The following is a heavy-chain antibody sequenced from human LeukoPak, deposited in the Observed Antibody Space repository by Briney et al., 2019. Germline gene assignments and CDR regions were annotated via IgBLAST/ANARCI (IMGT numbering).Heavy chain of an antibody. CDR2: ISGSGGST. CDR1: GFTFSSYA. D-gene: IGHD6-13*01. J-gene: IGHJ3*02. Sequence: PGGSLRLSCAASGFTFSSYAMSWVRQAPGKGLEWVSAISGSGGSTYYADSVKGRFTISRDNSKNTLYLQMNSLRAEDTAVYYCAKGLPLAAAGTVVAFDIRGQGTMVTVSS. CDR3: AKGLPLAAAGTVVAFDI. V-gene: IGHV3-23*01.